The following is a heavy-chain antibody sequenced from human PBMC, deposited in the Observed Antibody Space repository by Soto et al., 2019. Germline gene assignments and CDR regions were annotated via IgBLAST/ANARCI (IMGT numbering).Heavy chain of an antibody. J-gene: IGHJ4*02. V-gene: IGHV3-23*01. CDR1: GFTFSNYA. CDR3: AKFFVETGSNSGWPWSFHY. D-gene: IGHD6-25*01. CDR2: ISGSGGST. Sequence: EVQLLESGGGLVQPGRSLRLSCAAPGFTFSNYAMSWVRQAPGQRLDWVSAISGSGGSTYYADSVKGRFTISRDNAKNTLFLQLNSLRAEDAAVYYCAKFFVETGSNSGWPWSFHYWGQGTLVTVSS.